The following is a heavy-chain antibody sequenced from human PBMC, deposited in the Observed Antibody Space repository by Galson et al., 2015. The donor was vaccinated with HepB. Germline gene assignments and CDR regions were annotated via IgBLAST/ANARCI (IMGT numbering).Heavy chain of an antibody. CDR1: GYKFSSYG. CDR2: ISTYNGDT. CDR3: ARDGVMGWSRSKRYFDY. J-gene: IGHJ4*02. V-gene: IGHV1-18*04. Sequence: SVKVSCKASGYKFSSYGLNWVRQAPGHGLEWMGWISTYNGDTNCPKKFQGRVSTTTDTSTNTAYMELRSLTTGDTAMYYCARDGVMGWSRSKRYFDYWGQGTLVTVSS. D-gene: IGHD3-3*01.